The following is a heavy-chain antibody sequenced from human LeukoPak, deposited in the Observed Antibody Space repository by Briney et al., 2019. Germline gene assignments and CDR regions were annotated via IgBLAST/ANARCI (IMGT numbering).Heavy chain of an antibody. Sequence: SETLSLTCAVYGGSFSGYYWSWIRQPPGKGVEWMGEINHSGSTNYNTSLKSRVTISVDTSKNQFSLKQSSVPAADTAVYYCARRWRLVAATRRWYAFDIWGQGTMVTVSS. CDR3: ARRWRLVAATRRWYAFDI. V-gene: IGHV4-34*01. J-gene: IGHJ3*02. D-gene: IGHD2-15*01. CDR2: INHSGST. CDR1: GGSFSGYY.